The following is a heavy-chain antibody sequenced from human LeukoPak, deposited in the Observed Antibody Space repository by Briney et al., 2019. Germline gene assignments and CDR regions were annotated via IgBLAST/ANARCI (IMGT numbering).Heavy chain of an antibody. Sequence: ASVKVSCKTSGYSFILYGISWVRQAPGQGPEWMGWISSSTGDTKYTQKFQGRVTLTTDTSTSTAYMELSSLRSDDTAVYYCARDDNYGIFVNVDYWGQGTLVTVSS. CDR3: ARDDNYGIFVNVDY. CDR1: GYSFILYG. D-gene: IGHD4-11*01. CDR2: ISSSTGDT. J-gene: IGHJ4*02. V-gene: IGHV1-18*01.